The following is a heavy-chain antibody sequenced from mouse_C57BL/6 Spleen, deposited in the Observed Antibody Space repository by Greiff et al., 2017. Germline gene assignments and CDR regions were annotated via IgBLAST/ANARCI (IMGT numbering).Heavy chain of an antibody. CDR3: ASAYDYDAFDY. CDR1: GYTFTSYW. V-gene: IGHV1-69*01. J-gene: IGHJ2*01. CDR2: IDPSDSYP. D-gene: IGHD2-4*01. Sequence: QVQLQQPGAELVMPGASVKLSCKASGYTFTSYWMHWVKQRPGQGLEWIGEIDPSDSYPNYNQKFKGKSTLTVDKSSSPAYMPLSSLTSADSAVYYGASAYDYDAFDYWGQGTTLTGSS.